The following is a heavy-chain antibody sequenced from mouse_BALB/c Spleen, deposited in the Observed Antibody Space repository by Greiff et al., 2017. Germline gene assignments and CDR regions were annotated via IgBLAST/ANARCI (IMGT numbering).Heavy chain of an antibody. CDR3: AKEGDGYYPLAY. V-gene: IGHV1-9*01. CDR1: GYTFSSYW. D-gene: IGHD2-3*01. CDR2: ILPGSGST. J-gene: IGHJ3*01. Sequence: QVQLQQSGAELMKPGASVKISCKATGYTFSSYWIEWVKQRPGHGLEWIGEILPGSGSTNYNEKFKGKATFTADTSSNTAYMQLSSLTSEDSAVYYCAKEGDGYYPLAYWGQGTLVTVSA.